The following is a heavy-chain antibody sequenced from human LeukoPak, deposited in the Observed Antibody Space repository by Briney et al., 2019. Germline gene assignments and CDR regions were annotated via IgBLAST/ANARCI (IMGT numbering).Heavy chain of an antibody. CDR3: ARLGYTSSWPLDY. CDR2: ISSSSSTI. J-gene: IGHJ4*02. V-gene: IGHV3-48*04. D-gene: IGHD6-13*01. CDR1: GFTFSSYS. Sequence: PGGSLRLSCAASGFTFSSYSMSWVRQAPGKGLEWVSCISSSSSTIYYADSVKGRFTVSRDNAKNSLYLQMNSLRAEDTAVYYCARLGYTSSWPLDYWGQGTLVTVSS.